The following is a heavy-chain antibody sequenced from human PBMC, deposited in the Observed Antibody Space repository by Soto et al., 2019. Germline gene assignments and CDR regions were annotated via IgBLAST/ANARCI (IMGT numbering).Heavy chain of an antibody. V-gene: IGHV3-23*01. Sequence: GGSLRLSCVTSGFTFSTYTMSWVRQAPGKGLEWVSVISGSGGSPSYADSVQGRFSIYRDNSKNTLYLQMNSLRGDDTAMYYCAKARCSTTDCYVPDYWGRGTLVTVSS. CDR2: ISGSGGSP. J-gene: IGHJ4*02. CDR3: AKARCSTTDCYVPDY. CDR1: GFTFSTYT. D-gene: IGHD2-21*02.